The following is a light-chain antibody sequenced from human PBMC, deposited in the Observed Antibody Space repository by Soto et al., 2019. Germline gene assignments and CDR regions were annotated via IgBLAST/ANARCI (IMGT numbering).Light chain of an antibody. CDR1: QSVSSRY. CDR2: GAS. Sequence: EIVLTQSPGTLSLSPGERATLSCRASQSVSSRYLAWYQQKAGQAPRLLIYGASCRATGIPDRFGCSGSGTDFARTISRLEPEDVAGYYCQQYGSSPPITFGGGTKVEIK. CDR3: QQYGSSPPIT. J-gene: IGKJ4*01. V-gene: IGKV3-20*01.